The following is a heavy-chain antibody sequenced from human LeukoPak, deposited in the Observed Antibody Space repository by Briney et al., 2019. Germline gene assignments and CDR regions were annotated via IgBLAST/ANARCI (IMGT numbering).Heavy chain of an antibody. Sequence: ASVKVSCKASGYTFTSYAITWVRQAPGQGLGWMGWISAYNGNTNYAQKLQGRVTMTTDTSTSTAYMELRSLRSDDTAVYYCARLGYSYYDSSGYYYFDYWGQGTLVTVSS. D-gene: IGHD3-22*01. CDR2: ISAYNGNT. V-gene: IGHV1-18*01. CDR3: ARLGYSYYDSSGYYYFDY. J-gene: IGHJ4*02. CDR1: GYTFTSYA.